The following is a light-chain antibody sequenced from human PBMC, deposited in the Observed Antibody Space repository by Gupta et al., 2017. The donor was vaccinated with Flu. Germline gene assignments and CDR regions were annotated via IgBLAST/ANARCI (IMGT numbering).Light chain of an antibody. V-gene: IGLV3-1*01. J-gene: IGLJ2*01. CDR1: KLGEAF. CDR3: QAWASGSVVI. Sequence: SYDLTQPHSVSVSPGQTVSITCSGDKLGEAFACWYQQRPGQSPVLVIYEDSKRPSGVPERFSGSTSGNTATLTITGAQALDEADYYCQAWASGSVVIFGGGTKLTVL. CDR2: EDS.